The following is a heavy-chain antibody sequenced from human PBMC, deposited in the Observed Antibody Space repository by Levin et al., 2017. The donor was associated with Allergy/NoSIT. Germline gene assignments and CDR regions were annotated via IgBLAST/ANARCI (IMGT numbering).Heavy chain of an antibody. CDR3: ARQVGYSSGWDYYYGMDV. CDR1: GGSISSYY. D-gene: IGHD6-19*01. CDR2: IYYSGST. J-gene: IGHJ6*02. Sequence: PSETLSLTCTVSGGSISSYYWSWIRQPPGKGLEWIGYIYYSGSTNYNPSLKSRVTISVDTSKNQFSLKLSSVTAADTAVYYCARQVGYSSGWDYYYGMDVWGQGTTVTVSS. V-gene: IGHV4-59*08.